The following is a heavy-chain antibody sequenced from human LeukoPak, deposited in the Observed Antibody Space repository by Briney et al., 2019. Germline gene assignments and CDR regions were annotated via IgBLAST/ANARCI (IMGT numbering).Heavy chain of an antibody. V-gene: IGHV3-9*01. CDR2: ISWNSGSI. CDR3: ARAGPLGMVRGVMITDY. CDR1: GFTFDDYA. Sequence: GGSLRLSCAASGFTFDDYAMHWVRQAPGKGLEWVSGISWNSGSIGYADSVKGRFTISRDNAKNSLYLQMNSLRSEDTAVYYCARAGPLGMVRGVMITDYWGQGTLVTVSS. D-gene: IGHD3-10*01. J-gene: IGHJ4*02.